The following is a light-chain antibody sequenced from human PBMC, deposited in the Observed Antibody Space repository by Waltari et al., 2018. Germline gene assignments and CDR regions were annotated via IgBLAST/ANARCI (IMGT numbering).Light chain of an antibody. CDR3: QQSHTTPRT. CDR1: QSISSY. J-gene: IGKJ1*01. CDR2: AAS. V-gene: IGKV1-39*01. Sequence: DIQMTQSPSSLSASVGDRVTITCRAGQSISSYLNWYQQKPGKAPRLLFYAASSLQSGVPSRFSGSGSGTDFTLTINGLQPEDVATYYCQQSHTTPRTFGQGTKVEVK.